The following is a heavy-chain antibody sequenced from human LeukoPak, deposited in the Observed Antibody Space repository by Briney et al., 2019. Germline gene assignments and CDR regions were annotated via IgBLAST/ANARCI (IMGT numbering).Heavy chain of an antibody. CDR1: GFTFSSYA. Sequence: GGSLRLSCAASGFTFSSYAMSWVRQAPGKGLEWVSAISGSGGSTYYADSVKGRFTISRDNPKNTLYLQMNSLRAEDTAVYYCANNPTHVYYFDYWGQGTLVTVSS. CDR2: ISGSGGST. CDR3: ANNPTHVYYFDY. D-gene: IGHD2-15*01. V-gene: IGHV3-23*01. J-gene: IGHJ4*02.